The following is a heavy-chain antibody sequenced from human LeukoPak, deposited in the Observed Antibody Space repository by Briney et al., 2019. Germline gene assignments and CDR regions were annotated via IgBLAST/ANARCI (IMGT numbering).Heavy chain of an antibody. D-gene: IGHD3-10*01. V-gene: IGHV3-23*01. CDR3: AKAGGYGSGGYLTWLDP. Sequence: GGSLRLSCAASGFTFSSYGMSWVRQAPGKGLEWVSGISGSGGGTNYADSVKGRFTISRDNSKNTLYLQMSSLRAEDTAVYYCAKAGGYGSGGYLTWLDPWGQGTLVTVSS. CDR1: GFTFSSYG. J-gene: IGHJ5*02. CDR2: ISGSGGGT.